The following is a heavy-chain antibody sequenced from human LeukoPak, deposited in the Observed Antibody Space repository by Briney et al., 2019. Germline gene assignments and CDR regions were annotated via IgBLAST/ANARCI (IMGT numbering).Heavy chain of an antibody. Sequence: SVKVSCKASGGTFSSYAISWVRQAPGQGLEWMGGIIPLFGTANYAQKFQGRVTITTDESTSTAYMELSSLRSEDTAVYYCASSAGKPRKYYYYYMDVWGKGTTVTVSS. CDR3: ASSAGKPRKYYYYYMDV. CDR1: GGTFSSYA. CDR2: IIPLFGTA. V-gene: IGHV1-69*05. D-gene: IGHD6-13*01. J-gene: IGHJ6*03.